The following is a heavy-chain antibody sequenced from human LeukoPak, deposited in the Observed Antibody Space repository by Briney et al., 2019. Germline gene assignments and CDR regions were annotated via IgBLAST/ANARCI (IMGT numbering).Heavy chain of an antibody. V-gene: IGHV4-59*08. CDR3: ARLMGYLTDS. CDR2: ISYSGST. J-gene: IGHJ4*02. D-gene: IGHD1-1*01. Sequence: SETLSLTCTVSGDSISYYYWSWIRQPPGKGLEWIGLISYSGSTNYSPSLKSRLTMSLDTSKNQFSLTLSSVTAADTAVYYCARLMGYLTDSWGQGTLVTASS. CDR1: GDSISYYY.